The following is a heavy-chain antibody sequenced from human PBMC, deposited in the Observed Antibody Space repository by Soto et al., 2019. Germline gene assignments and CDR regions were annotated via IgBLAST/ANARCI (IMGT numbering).Heavy chain of an antibody. CDR2: IYYSGST. J-gene: IGHJ4*02. D-gene: IGHD3-16*01. CDR3: ARIGYGGDGYLNY. CDR1: GGSVSSGSYY. Sequence: QVQLQESGPGLVKPSETLSLTCTVSGGSVSSGSYYWSWIRQPPGKGLEWIGNIYYSGSTNYNPSLKSRFXXPXHXXTNHYPQMTTSATAADTAVYHGARIGYGGDGYLNYWGQRTLVTVSS. V-gene: IGHV4-61*01.